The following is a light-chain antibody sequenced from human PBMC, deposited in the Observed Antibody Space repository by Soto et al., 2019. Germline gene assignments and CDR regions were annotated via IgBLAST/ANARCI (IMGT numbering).Light chain of an antibody. CDR2: LGS. Sequence: DIVMTQSPLSLPVTPGEPASISCRSSQSLLHSNGYNYLDWYLQKPGQSPQLLIYLGSNRASGVPDRFSGSRSGTEFTLNISRVEAEDVGVYYCMQALLTRSITFGQGTRLEIK. J-gene: IGKJ5*01. CDR3: MQALLTRSIT. CDR1: QSLLHSNGYNY. V-gene: IGKV2-28*01.